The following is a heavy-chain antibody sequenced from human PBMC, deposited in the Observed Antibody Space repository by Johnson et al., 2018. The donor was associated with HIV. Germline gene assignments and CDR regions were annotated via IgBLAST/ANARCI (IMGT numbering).Heavy chain of an antibody. J-gene: IGHJ3*02. D-gene: IGHD6-13*01. CDR3: ARPMESGYSSGGYAASDI. CDR1: GFTFNTYG. Sequence: EQLVESGGGLVQPGGSLRLSCAASGFTFNTYGMHWVRQAPGKGLEWVSYISSSCSTIYYADSVKGRFTISRDNAKNSLYLQMNSLRVEDTALYHCARPMESGYSSGGYAASDICGQGTMVTVAS. CDR2: ISSSCSTI. V-gene: IGHV3-48*04.